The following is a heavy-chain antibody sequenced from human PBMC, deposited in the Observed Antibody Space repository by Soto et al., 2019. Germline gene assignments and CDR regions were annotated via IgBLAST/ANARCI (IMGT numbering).Heavy chain of an antibody. CDR2: IKQDGSEK. J-gene: IGHJ6*03. V-gene: IGHV3-7*01. D-gene: IGHD2-2*01. Sequence: GGSLRLSCAASGFTFSSYWMSWVRQAPGKGLEWVANIKQDGSEKYYVDSVKGRFTISRDNAKNSLYLQMNSLRAEDTAVYYCASHPIVVVPAAMLVYYYYYMDVWGKGTTVTVSS. CDR1: GFTFSSYW. CDR3: ASHPIVVVPAAMLVYYYYYMDV.